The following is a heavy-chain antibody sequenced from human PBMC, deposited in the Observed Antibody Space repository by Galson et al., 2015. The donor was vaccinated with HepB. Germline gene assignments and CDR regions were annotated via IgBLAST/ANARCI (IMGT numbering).Heavy chain of an antibody. CDR3: AGDQGYDFWSGYYRTYYYYGMDV. D-gene: IGHD3-3*01. J-gene: IGHJ6*02. V-gene: IGHV3-48*01. CDR2: ISSSSSTI. Sequence: SLRLSCAASGFTFSSYSMNWVRQAPGKGLEWVSYISSSSSTIYYADSVKGRFTISRDNAKNSLYLQMNSLRAEDTAVYYCAGDQGYDFWSGYYRTYYYYGMDVWGQGTTVIVSS. CDR1: GFTFSSYS.